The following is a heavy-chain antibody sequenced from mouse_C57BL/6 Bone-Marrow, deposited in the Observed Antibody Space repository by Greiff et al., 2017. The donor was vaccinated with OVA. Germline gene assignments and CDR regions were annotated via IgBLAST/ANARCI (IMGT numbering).Heavy chain of an antibody. V-gene: IGHV2-9-1*01. J-gene: IGHJ3*01. CDR1: GFSLTSYA. CDR2: IWTGGGT. CDR3: ARNGYDGGTWFAY. D-gene: IGHD2-2*01. Sequence: VKVVESGPGLVAPSQSLSITCTVSGFSLTSYAISWVRQPPGKGLEWLGVIWTGGGTNYNSALKSRLSISKDNSKSQVFLKINRLHTDDTARYYCARNGYDGGTWFAYWGQGTLVTVSA.